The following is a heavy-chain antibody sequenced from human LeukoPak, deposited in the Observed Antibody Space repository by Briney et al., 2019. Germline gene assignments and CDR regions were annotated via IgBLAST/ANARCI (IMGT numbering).Heavy chain of an antibody. CDR1: GGSISYYY. J-gene: IGHJ4*02. Sequence: SETLSLTCTVSGGSISYYYWSWIRQPPGKGLEWIGYIYYSGSTNYNPSLKSRVTISVDSSKNQFSLKLSSVTAADTAVYYCARVFPPSTYYYDSSGYYWDGVFDYWGQGTLVTVSS. CDR3: ARVFPPSTYYYDSSGYYWDGVFDY. D-gene: IGHD3-22*01. CDR2: IYYSGST. V-gene: IGHV4-59*12.